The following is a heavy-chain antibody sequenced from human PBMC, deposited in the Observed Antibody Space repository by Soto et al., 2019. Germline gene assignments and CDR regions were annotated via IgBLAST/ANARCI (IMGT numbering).Heavy chain of an antibody. Sequence: PSETLSLTXTVSGGSISSVGYYWSWIRQHPGKGLEWIGYIYYSGSTYYNPSLKSRVTISVDTSKNQFSLKLSSVTAADTAVYYCARGVTYYYYGMDVWGQGTTVTSP. CDR2: IYYSGST. CDR1: GGSISSVGYY. D-gene: IGHD2-8*01. V-gene: IGHV4-31*02. J-gene: IGHJ6*02. CDR3: ARGVTYYYYGMDV.